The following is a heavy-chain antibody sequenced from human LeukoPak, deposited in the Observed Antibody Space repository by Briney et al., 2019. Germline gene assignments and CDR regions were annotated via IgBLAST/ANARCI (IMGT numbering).Heavy chain of an antibody. V-gene: IGHV1-46*01. CDR1: GYTFTSYY. Sequence: ASVKVSCKASGYTFTSYYMHWVRQAPGQGLEWMGIINPGDGSTSYTQKFQGRVTMTRDTSTRTVFLDLSGLRSEDTAVYYCATAPYSSGSFQHWGQGTLVTVSS. CDR3: ATAPYSSGSFQH. J-gene: IGHJ1*01. CDR2: INPGDGST. D-gene: IGHD3-22*01.